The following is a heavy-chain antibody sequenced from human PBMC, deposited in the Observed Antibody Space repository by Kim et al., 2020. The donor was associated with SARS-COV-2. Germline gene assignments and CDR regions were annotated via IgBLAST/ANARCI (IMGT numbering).Heavy chain of an antibody. CDR3: ARWGTGFGEGGLDY. D-gene: IGHD3-10*01. J-gene: IGHJ4*02. Sequence: SETLSLTCTVSGGSISSYYWSWIRQPPGKGLEWIGYIYYSGSTNYNPSLKSRVTISVDTSKNQFSLKLSSVTAADTAVYYCARWGTGFGEGGLDYWGQGTLVTVSS. CDR1: GGSISSYY. V-gene: IGHV4-59*01. CDR2: IYYSGST.